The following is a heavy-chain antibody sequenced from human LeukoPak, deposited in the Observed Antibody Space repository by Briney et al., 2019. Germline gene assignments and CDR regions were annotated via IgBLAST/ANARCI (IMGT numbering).Heavy chain of an antibody. CDR2: ISSSGSTI. CDR1: GFTFSSYE. V-gene: IGHV3-48*03. D-gene: IGHD6-19*01. CDR3: ARGRSSGYFYFDD. Sequence: GGSLRLSCAASGFTFSSYEMNWVRQAPGKGLEWVSYISSSGSTIYYADSVKGRFTISRDNAKNSLYLQMNSLRAEDTAVYYCARGRSSGYFYFDDWGQGTLVTVSS. J-gene: IGHJ4*02.